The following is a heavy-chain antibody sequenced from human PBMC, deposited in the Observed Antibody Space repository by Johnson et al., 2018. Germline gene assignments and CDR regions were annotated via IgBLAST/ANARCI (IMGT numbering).Heavy chain of an antibody. D-gene: IGHD4-23*01. V-gene: IGHV3-74*01. Sequence: VQLQESGGGLVQPGGSXRLSCAASGFTFSSYWMHWVRQAPGKGLVWVSRIISDGSSTSYADSVKGRFTISRDNAKNTLYLQMNSLRAEDTAVYYCATANSHAFDMWGQGTMVTVSS. CDR1: GFTFSSYW. CDR3: ATANSHAFDM. J-gene: IGHJ3*02. CDR2: IISDGSST.